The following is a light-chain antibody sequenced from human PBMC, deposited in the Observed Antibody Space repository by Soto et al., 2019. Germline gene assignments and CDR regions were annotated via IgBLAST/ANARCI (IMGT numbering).Light chain of an antibody. CDR2: ATS. Sequence: SSLSASVGDRVTITCRASQSISSYLNWYQQKPGKAPKLLIYATSSLQSGVPSRFSGSGSGTDFTLTISRVEAGDFVVYCCQQYGSSWMAFGEGTKVDIK. CDR3: QQYGSSWMA. CDR1: QSISSY. J-gene: IGKJ1*01. V-gene: IGKV1-39*01.